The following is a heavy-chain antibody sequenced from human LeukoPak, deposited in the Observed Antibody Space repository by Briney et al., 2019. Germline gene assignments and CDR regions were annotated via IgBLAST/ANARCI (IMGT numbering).Heavy chain of an antibody. CDR2: ISYDGGKK. Sequence: GGSLRLSCAASGFTFSSHDMHWVRQAPGKGLEWVAIISYDGGKKDYADSVKGRFTISRDNSKNTLYLQMNSLRAEDTAVYYCAKKGVAAAGNWFDPWGQGTLVTVSS. CDR3: AKKGVAAAGNWFDP. J-gene: IGHJ5*02. CDR1: GFTFSSHD. V-gene: IGHV3-30*18. D-gene: IGHD6-13*01.